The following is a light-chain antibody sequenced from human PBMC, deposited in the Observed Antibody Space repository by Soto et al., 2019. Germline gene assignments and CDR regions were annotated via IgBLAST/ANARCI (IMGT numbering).Light chain of an antibody. V-gene: IGLV2-8*01. CDR1: SSDVGGYDH. CDR2: EVT. CDR3: SSDAGNYNYV. J-gene: IGLJ1*01. Sequence: QSALTQPPSASGSLGQSVTIPCTGTSSDVGGYDHVSWYQQHPGKAPKLMIYEVTKRPAGVPHRFSGSKSGNTASLTVSGLQAEDEADYFCSSDAGNYNYVFGTGTKVTVL.